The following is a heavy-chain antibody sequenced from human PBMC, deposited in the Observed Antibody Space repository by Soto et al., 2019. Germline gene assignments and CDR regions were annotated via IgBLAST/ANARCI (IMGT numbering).Heavy chain of an antibody. CDR1: GFTFSSYA. J-gene: IGHJ5*02. V-gene: IGHV3-23*01. D-gene: IGHD2-2*01. Sequence: GGSLRLSCAASGFTFSSYAMSWVRQAPGKGLEWVSAISGSGGSTYYADSVKGRFTISRDNSKNTLYLQMNSLRAEDTAVYYCARAPGDCISTGCYLGWFDPWGQGTLVTVSS. CDR2: ISGSGGST. CDR3: ARAPGDCISTGCYLGWFDP.